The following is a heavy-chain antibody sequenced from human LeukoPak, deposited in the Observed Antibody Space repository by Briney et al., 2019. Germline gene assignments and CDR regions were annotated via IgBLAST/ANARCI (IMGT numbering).Heavy chain of an antibody. D-gene: IGHD6-19*01. Sequence: PSETLSLTCTVSGGSISSYYWSWIRQPAGKGLEWIGRIYTSGSTNYNPSLKSRVTMSVDTSKNQFSLKLSSVTPEDTAVYYCARDRKDPGGGWFTSYMDVWGKGTTVTVSS. CDR3: ARDRKDPGGGWFTSYMDV. CDR1: GGSISSYY. CDR2: IYTSGST. J-gene: IGHJ6*03. V-gene: IGHV4-4*07.